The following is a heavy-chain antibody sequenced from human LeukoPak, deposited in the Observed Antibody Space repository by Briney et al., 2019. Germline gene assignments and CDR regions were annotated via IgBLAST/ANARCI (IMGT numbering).Heavy chain of an antibody. CDR3: ASLSSGSVFDY. Sequence: NPSETLSLTCTVSGYSISSGYYWGWTRQPPGKGLEWIGSIYHSGSTYYNPSLKSRVTISVDTPKSQFSLKLSSVTAADTAVYYCASLSSGSVFDYWGQGTLVTVSS. CDR2: IYHSGST. V-gene: IGHV4-38-2*02. D-gene: IGHD3-10*01. J-gene: IGHJ4*02. CDR1: GYSISSGYY.